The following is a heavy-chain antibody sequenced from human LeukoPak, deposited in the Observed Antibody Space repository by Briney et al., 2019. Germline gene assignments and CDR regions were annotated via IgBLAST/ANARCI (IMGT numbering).Heavy chain of an antibody. V-gene: IGHV4-30-2*01. CDR1: GGSISSGGYY. CDR2: IYHSGST. Sequence: PQTLSLTCTVSGGSISSGGYYWSWIRQPPGKGLEWIGYIYHSGSTYYNPSLKSRVTISVDRSKNQFSLKLSSVTAADTAVYYCARQATVYGDYLDAFDIWGQGTMVTVPS. CDR3: ARQATVYGDYLDAFDI. D-gene: IGHD4-17*01. J-gene: IGHJ3*02.